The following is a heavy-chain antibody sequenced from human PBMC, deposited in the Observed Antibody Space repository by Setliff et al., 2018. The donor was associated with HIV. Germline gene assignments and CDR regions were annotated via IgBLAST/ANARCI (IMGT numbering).Heavy chain of an antibody. CDR3: ARRAYCSSTTCFDN. D-gene: IGHD2-2*01. Sequence: PGGSLRLSCETSGFIFTNAWMSWVRQAPGKGLEWVGRIKSKTDGETEDYAAPVKGRFTISRDDSRSTLYLQMNSLRAEDTAVYYCARRAYCSSTTCFDNWGQGTLVTVSS. V-gene: IGHV3-15*01. CDR1: GFIFTNAW. J-gene: IGHJ4*02. CDR2: IKSKTDGETE.